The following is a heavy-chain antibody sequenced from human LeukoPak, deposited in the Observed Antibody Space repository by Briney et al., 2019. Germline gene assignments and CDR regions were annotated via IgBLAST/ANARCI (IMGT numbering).Heavy chain of an antibody. V-gene: IGHV3-23*01. Sequence: GSLRLSCAASGFTFSNYAMSWVRQAPGKGLEWVSGISGSGGSTYHADSVKGRFTISRDNSKNTLDLQMNSLRAEDTAVYYCAKGTHYYDSSGPIDYWGQGTLVTVSS. CDR3: AKGTHYYDSSGPIDY. CDR1: GFTFSNYA. J-gene: IGHJ4*02. D-gene: IGHD3-22*01. CDR2: ISGSGGST.